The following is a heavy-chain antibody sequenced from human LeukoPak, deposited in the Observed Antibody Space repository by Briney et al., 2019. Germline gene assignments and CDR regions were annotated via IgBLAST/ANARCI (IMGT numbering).Heavy chain of an antibody. J-gene: IGHJ4*02. CDR3: AGASAAGTNFDY. D-gene: IGHD6-13*01. Sequence: PGGSLRLSCAASGFTFSSYSMNWVRQAPGKGLEWVSSISSSSSYIYYADSVKGRFTISRDTAKYSLYLQMNSLRAEDTAVYYCAGASAAGTNFDYWGQGTLVTVSS. V-gene: IGHV3-21*01. CDR1: GFTFSSYS. CDR2: ISSSSSYI.